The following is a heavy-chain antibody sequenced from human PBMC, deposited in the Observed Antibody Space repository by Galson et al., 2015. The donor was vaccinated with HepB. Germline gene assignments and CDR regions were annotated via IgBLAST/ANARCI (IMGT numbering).Heavy chain of an antibody. D-gene: IGHD1-1*01. CDR3: ARGRPGTFTVLGN. J-gene: IGHJ4*02. CDR1: GFTFSSYS. CDR2: INSDGSSS. V-gene: IGHV3-74*01. Sequence: SLRLSCAASGFTFSSYSMNWVRQAPGKGLIWVSRINSDGSSSSYADYVKGRFTISRDDAKNTLYLQLNSLRAEDTAIYYCARGRPGTFTVLGNWGQGTLVTVSS.